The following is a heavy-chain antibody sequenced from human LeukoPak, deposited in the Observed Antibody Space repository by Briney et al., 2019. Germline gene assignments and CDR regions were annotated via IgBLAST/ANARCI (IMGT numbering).Heavy chain of an antibody. CDR2: INPNSGGT. Sequence: GASVKLSCKASGYNFTSYYMHWVRQAPGQRLEWMGWINPNSGGTNYAQKFQGRVTMTRDTSISTAYMELSRLRSDDTAVYYCASNDPASFDYWGQGTLVTVSS. J-gene: IGHJ4*02. CDR1: GYNFTSYY. V-gene: IGHV1-2*02. CDR3: ASNDPASFDY.